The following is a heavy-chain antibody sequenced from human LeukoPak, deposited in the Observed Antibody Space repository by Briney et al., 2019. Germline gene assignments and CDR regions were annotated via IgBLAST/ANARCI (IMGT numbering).Heavy chain of an antibody. Sequence: GGSLRLSCTASGFTFGDYAVSWVRQAPGKGLEWVGFIRSKAYGGTTEYAASVKGRFTISRDDSKSIAYLQLNSLKTEGTAVYYCARFVPYFDYWGQGTLVTVSS. CDR2: IRSKAYGGTT. V-gene: IGHV3-49*04. J-gene: IGHJ4*02. CDR1: GFTFGDYA. D-gene: IGHD3-10*01. CDR3: ARFVPYFDY.